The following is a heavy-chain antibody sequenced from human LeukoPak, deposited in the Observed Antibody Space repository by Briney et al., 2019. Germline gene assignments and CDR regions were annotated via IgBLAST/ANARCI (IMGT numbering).Heavy chain of an antibody. CDR2: ISYDGSNK. CDR1: GFTFSNAW. J-gene: IGHJ6*02. D-gene: IGHD3-10*01. CDR3: AKDDYGSGSMDV. V-gene: IGHV3-30*18. Sequence: GGSLRLPCAASGFTFSNAWMSWVRQAPGKGLEWVAVISYDGSNKYYADSVKGRFTISRDNSKNTLYLQMNSLRAEDTAVYYCAKDDYGSGSMDVWGQGTTVTVSS.